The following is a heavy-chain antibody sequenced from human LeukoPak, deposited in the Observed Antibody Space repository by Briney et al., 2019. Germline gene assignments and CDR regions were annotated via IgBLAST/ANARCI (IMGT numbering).Heavy chain of an antibody. D-gene: IGHD2-15*01. Sequence: PSETLSLTCTASGGSVSGYYWTWIRQPPGKGLEWIGYIYYSGSTNYNPSLKSRVTISVDTSKNQFSLKLSSVTAADTAVYYCARAPTRCSGGSCYDYWGQGTLVTVSS. J-gene: IGHJ4*02. V-gene: IGHV4-59*02. CDR3: ARAPTRCSGGSCYDY. CDR2: IYYSGST. CDR1: GGSVSGYY.